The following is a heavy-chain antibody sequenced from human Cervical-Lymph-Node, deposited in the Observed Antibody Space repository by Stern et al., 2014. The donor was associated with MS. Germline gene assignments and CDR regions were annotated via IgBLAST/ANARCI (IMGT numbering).Heavy chain of an antibody. Sequence: VQLVESGAGVVQPGRSLRLSCAVSGFTFSSYTMHWVRQAPGQGLEWVALISKDGRNKYYADSVKGRFTMSRDNSKNTLSLQMNSLRAEDTAVYYCARERDDALDFWGQGTMVTVSS. CDR2: ISKDGRNK. CDR1: GFTFSSYT. CDR3: ARERDDALDF. V-gene: IGHV3-30-3*01. J-gene: IGHJ3*01.